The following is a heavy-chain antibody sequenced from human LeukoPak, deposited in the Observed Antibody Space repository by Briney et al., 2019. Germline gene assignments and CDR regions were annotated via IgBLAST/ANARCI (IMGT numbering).Heavy chain of an antibody. D-gene: IGHD5-12*01. CDR1: GVSITSGNW. CDR3: WHSGYESGLDY. CDR2: IYHSGSF. V-gene: IGHV4-4*02. J-gene: IGHJ4*02. Sequence: PSGTLSLTCGVSGVSITSGNWWSWVLQPPGKGLEWIGEIYHSGSFNYNPSLKSRVTISVDQSKNLFSLKLNSVTAADTAVYYCWHSGYESGLDYWGQGTLVTVSS.